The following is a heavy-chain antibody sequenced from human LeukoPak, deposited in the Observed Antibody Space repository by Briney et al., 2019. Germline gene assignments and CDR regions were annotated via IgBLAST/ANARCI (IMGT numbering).Heavy chain of an antibody. J-gene: IGHJ4*02. CDR3: ARDGNYYDSSGYYHYFDY. CDR1: GFTFSSNN. V-gene: IGHV3-74*01. Sequence: GGSLRLSCAASGFTFSSNNINWVRQAPGKGLVWVSRINSDGSSTSYADSVEGRFTISRDNAKNTLYLQMNSLRAEDTAVYYCARDGNYYDSSGYYHYFDYWGQGTLVTVSS. CDR2: INSDGSST. D-gene: IGHD3-22*01.